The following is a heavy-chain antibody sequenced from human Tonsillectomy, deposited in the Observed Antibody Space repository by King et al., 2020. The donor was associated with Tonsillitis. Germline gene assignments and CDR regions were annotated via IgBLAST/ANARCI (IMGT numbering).Heavy chain of an antibody. J-gene: IGHJ3*02. CDR2: INHRGRT. D-gene: IGHD3-16*01. CDR1: GGSFSGYY. V-gene: IGHV4-34*01. Sequence: VQLQQWGAGLLKPSETLSLTCAVYGGSFSGYYWSCSRQSPGKGLEWIGEINHRGRTNYNPSLKSRVTISLDTSKNHFSLKQSSVTAADTAVYYCARGGYTYAYRNDAFDIWGQGTMVTVSS. CDR3: ARGGYTYAYRNDAFDI.